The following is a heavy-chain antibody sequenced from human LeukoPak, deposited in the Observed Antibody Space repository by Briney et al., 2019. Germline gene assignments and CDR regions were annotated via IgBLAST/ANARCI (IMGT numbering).Heavy chain of an antibody. D-gene: IGHD6-13*01. J-gene: IGHJ4*02. V-gene: IGHV3-7*03. CDR1: GFTFSSYW. CDR3: ARGTYSSSWGDFFDY. CDR2: IKQDGSEK. Sequence: GGSLRLSCAASGFTFSSYWMSWVRQAPGKGLEWVPNIKQDGSEKYYVDSVKGRFTISRDNAKNSLYLQMNSLRAEDTAVYYCARGTYSSSWGDFFDYWGQGTLVTVSS.